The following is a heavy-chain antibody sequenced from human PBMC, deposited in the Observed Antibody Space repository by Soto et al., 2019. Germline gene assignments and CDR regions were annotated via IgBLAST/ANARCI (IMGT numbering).Heavy chain of an antibody. CDR2: ISSSGST. J-gene: IGHJ3*02. Sequence: GESLKISCAASGFTFSSYEMNWVRQAPGKGLEWVSYISSSGSTYYADSVKGRFTISRDNSKNTLYLQMNSLRAEDTAVYYCARDADAFDIWGQGTMVTVSS. V-gene: IGHV3-48*03. CDR3: ARDADAFDI. CDR1: GFTFSSYE.